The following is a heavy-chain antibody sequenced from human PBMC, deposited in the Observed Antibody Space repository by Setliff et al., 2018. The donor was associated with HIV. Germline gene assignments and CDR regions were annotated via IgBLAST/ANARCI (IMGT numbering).Heavy chain of an antibody. CDR1: GFTFGNYG. CDR2: IRLDGSDK. V-gene: IGHV3-30*02. CDR3: ARDLNWAFDY. J-gene: IGHJ4*02. D-gene: IGHD1-1*01. Sequence: PGGSLRLSCAASGFTFGNYGMHWVRQAPGKGLEWVAFIRLDGSDKFYADSVKGRFTISRDNSKNTLFLQMNSLRSEDTAVYYCARDLNWAFDYWGQGILVTVSS.